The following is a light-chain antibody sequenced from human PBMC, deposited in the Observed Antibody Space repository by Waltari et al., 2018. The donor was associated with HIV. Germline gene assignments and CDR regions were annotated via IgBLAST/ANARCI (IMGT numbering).Light chain of an antibody. V-gene: IGLV1-44*01. Sequence: SAVTQPHSASGTPGQRVPSSCPGSSCTLGRNHVPRHQQPPGTAPKLLSYSNNQRPSGVPDRFSGSKSGTSASLAISGLQSEDEADYYCAAWDDSLNGNVFGTGTKVTVL. CDR3: AAWDDSLNGNV. CDR1: SCTLGRNH. J-gene: IGLJ1*01. CDR2: SNN.